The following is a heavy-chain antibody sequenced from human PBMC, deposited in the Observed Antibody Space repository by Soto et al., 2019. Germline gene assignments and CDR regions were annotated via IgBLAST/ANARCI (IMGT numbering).Heavy chain of an antibody. CDR1: GFTFSSYA. D-gene: IGHD3-10*01. Sequence: VQLLESGGGLVQRGGSLRLSCAASGFTFSSYAMSWVRQAPGKGLEWVSAPSGSGGSTYYADSVKGRFTISRDNSKNALYLQMNGLRAEDTAVYYCAKVKIGSHAFDICGQGTMVTVSS. CDR3: AKVKIGSHAFDI. V-gene: IGHV3-23*01. CDR2: PSGSGGST. J-gene: IGHJ3*02.